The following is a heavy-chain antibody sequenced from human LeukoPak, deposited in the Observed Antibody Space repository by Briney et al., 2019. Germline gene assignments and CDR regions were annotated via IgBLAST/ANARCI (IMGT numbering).Heavy chain of an antibody. CDR1: GYSFTSYW. V-gene: IGHV5-51*01. J-gene: IGHJ4*02. D-gene: IGHD2-21*02. Sequence: GESLKISRKGSGYSFTSYWIGWVRQMPGKGLEWMGMIYPGDSDTRYSPPFQGQITISADKSISTAYLQWNSLKASDTAMYYCARRAYCGGDCYTDYWGQGTLVTASS. CDR2: IYPGDSDT. CDR3: ARRAYCGGDCYTDY.